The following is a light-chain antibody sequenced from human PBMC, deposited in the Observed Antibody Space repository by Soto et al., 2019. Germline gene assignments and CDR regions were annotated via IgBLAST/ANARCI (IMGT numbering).Light chain of an antibody. V-gene: IGKV1-27*01. CDR1: QDISNY. CDR3: QKYNRAPLT. J-gene: IGKJ4*01. Sequence: DIQMTQSPSSLSASVGDTVTITCRASQDISNYLAWYQQKPGRVTKVLIYAASTLQSGVPSRFSAIGSGTYFTLTISSLQPEDVATYYCQKYNRAPLTFGGGTKVEIK. CDR2: AAS.